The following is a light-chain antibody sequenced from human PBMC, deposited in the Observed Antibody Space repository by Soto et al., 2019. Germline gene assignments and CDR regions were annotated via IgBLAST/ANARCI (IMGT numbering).Light chain of an antibody. J-gene: IGLJ3*02. CDR3: QTWDTGIWV. Sequence: QSVLTQAPSASASLGASVTLTCTLSSGHSSYVIAWHQQQPEKGPRYLMKVNTDGSHNKGDGIPDRFSGSVSGPERFLTISSLQPEDEGDYYCQTWDTGIWVFGGGTKLTVL. CDR2: VNTDGSH. CDR1: SGHSSYV. V-gene: IGLV4-69*01.